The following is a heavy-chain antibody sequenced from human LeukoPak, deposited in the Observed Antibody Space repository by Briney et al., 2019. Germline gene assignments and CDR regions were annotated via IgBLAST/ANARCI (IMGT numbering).Heavy chain of an antibody. J-gene: IGHJ5*02. CDR2: ISGYNGNT. CDR1: GYTFTSYG. CDR3: ARDEVGGRVATIIVQDWFDP. V-gene: IGHV1-18*04. Sequence: ASVKVSCTASGYTFTSYGISWVRQAPGQGLEWMGWISGYNGNTKYAQKLQGRVTMTTDTSTSTAYMELRSLRSDDTAVYYCARDEVGGRVATIIVQDWFDPWGQGTLVTVSS. D-gene: IGHD5-12*01.